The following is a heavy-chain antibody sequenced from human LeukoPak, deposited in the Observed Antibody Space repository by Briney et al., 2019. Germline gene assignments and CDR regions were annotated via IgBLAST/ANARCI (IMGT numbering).Heavy chain of an antibody. J-gene: IGHJ3*02. V-gene: IGHV4-59*01. CDR3: ARSSGYYDFWSGYFPSDDAFDI. CDR1: GGSISSYY. CDR2: IYYSGST. Sequence: SETLSLTCTASGGSISSYYWSWIRQPPGKGLEWIGYIYYSGSTNYNPSLKSRVTISVDTSKNQFSLKLSSVTAADTAVYYCARSSGYYDFWSGYFPSDDAFDIWGQGTMVTVSS. D-gene: IGHD3-3*01.